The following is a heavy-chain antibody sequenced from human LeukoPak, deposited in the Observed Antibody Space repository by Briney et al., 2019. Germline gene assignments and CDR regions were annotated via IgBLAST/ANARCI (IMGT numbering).Heavy chain of an antibody. CDR3: AKGELGLWFDY. D-gene: IGHD5-18*01. J-gene: IGHJ4*02. CDR1: RFTFSSYG. Sequence: GGSLRLSCAASRFTFSSYGMHWVRQAPGKGLEWVALISYDGSNKYYADSVKGRFTISRDNSKNTLYLQMNSLRAEDTAVYYCAKGELGLWFDYWGQGTLVTVSS. V-gene: IGHV3-30*18. CDR2: ISYDGSNK.